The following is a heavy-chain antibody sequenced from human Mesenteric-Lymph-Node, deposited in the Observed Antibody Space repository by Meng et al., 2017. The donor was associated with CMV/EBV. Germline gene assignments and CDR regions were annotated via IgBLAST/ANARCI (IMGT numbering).Heavy chain of an antibody. CDR2: INNDGTDT. CDR1: GFTFSNYW. CDR3: ARDSAIHYDFSSGYLSNGLDV. J-gene: IGHJ6*02. D-gene: IGHD3-3*01. Sequence: GESLKISCATSGFTFSNYWMHWVRQTPGKGLVWVSRINNDGTDTTYADSVKGRFTISRDNAKNTLFLQMNNLRAEDTAVYYSARDSAIHYDFSSGYLSNGLDVWGQGTTVTVSS. V-gene: IGHV3-74*01.